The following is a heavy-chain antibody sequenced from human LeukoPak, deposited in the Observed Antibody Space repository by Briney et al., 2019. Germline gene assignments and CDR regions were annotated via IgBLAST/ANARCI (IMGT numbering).Heavy chain of an antibody. D-gene: IGHD6-19*01. Sequence: SVKVSCKASGGTFSSYAISWVRQAPGPGLEWMGRIIPIFGTANYAQKFQGRVTITTDESTSTAYMELSSLRSEDTAVYYCARSWIGYSSGWLTIWGQGTLVTVSS. J-gene: IGHJ4*02. CDR1: GGTFSSYA. CDR2: IIPIFGTA. V-gene: IGHV1-69*05. CDR3: ARSWIGYSSGWLTI.